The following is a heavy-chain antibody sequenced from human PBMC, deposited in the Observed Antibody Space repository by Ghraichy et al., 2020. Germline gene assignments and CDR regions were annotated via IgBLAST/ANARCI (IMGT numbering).Heavy chain of an antibody. J-gene: IGHJ4*02. D-gene: IGHD4-17*01. CDR3: AKDRFSDYGGVYDY. CDR1: GFTFTTYA. V-gene: IGHV3-23*01. Sequence: GGSLRLSCAASGFTFTTYAMTWVRQAPGKGLEWVSGISNTGERPYYADSVKGRFTISRDNSKNTVYLQMNGLRAEETALYYCAKDRFSDYGGVYDYWGQGTVVTVSS. CDR2: ISNTGERP.